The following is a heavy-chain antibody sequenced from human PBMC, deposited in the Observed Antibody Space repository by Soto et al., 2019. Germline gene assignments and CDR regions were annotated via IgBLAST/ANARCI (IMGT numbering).Heavy chain of an antibody. D-gene: IGHD6-13*01. J-gene: IGHJ4*02. CDR1: GDTFSIYT. CDR3: ARDRDNSNWPNFDS. CDR2: VLPFLDIT. Sequence: QVQLVQSGSEVKKPGSSVRVSCKTSGDTFSIYTISWVRQAPGQGFEWMGRVLPFLDITSYSQRIQGRVTITADRSTTTAYMELTSLRSEDTAVYYCARDRDNSNWPNFDSWGQGTLFTVSS. V-gene: IGHV1-69*02.